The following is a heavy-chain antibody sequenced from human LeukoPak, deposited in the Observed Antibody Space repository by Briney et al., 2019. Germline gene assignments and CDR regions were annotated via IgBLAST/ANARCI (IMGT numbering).Heavy chain of an antibody. CDR1: GFTFSSYA. V-gene: IGHV3-23*01. J-gene: IGHJ4*02. CDR2: ISGSGGST. CDR3: AKVDTGILRRYYFDS. D-gene: IGHD5-18*01. Sequence: PGGSLRLSCAASGFTFSSYAMSWVRQAPGKGLEWVSAISGSGGSTYYADSWKGRFTISRDNSKNTLYMQMNSLRAEDTAVYYCAKVDTGILRRYYFDSWGQGTLLTVSS.